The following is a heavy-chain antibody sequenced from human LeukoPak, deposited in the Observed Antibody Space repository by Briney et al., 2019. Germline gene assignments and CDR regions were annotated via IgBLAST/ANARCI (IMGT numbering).Heavy chain of an antibody. D-gene: IGHD1-7*01. J-gene: IGHJ3*02. Sequence: ETLSLTCTVSGGSISSYYWSWVRQAPGKGLEWVSAISGSGGSTYYADSVKGRFTISRDNSKNTLYLQMNSLRAEDTAVYYCAKAAELHLDAFDIWGQGTMVTVSS. CDR2: ISGSGGST. V-gene: IGHV3-23*01. CDR3: AKAAELHLDAFDI. CDR1: GGSISSYY.